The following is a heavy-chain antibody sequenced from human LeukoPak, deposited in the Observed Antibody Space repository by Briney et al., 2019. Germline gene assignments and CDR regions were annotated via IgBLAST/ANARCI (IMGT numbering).Heavy chain of an antibody. J-gene: IGHJ1*01. V-gene: IGHV1-8*01. CDR1: GYTFTSYD. CDR2: MSPNSGNT. CDR3: ARGGGSTWTQRGYFQH. Sequence: ASVKVSCKASGYTFTSYDINWVRQATGEGLEWMGWMSPNSGNTGYAQKFQGRVTMTRNTSISTAYMELSSLRSEDTAVYYCARGGGSTWTQRGYFQHWGQGTLVTVSS. D-gene: IGHD6-13*01.